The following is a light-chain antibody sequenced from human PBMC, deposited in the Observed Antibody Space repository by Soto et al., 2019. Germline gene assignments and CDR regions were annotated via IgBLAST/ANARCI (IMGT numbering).Light chain of an antibody. CDR2: GAS. V-gene: IGKV3-20*01. Sequence: EIVLTQSPGSLSLSPGQSATLSCRASQTVTSNYLVWYQQQPGQAPRLLIYGASTRATGIPDSFSGSGSGTDFSLSISRLEPEDFAVYYCQQFYSTPYTFGLGTKLEIK. J-gene: IGKJ2*01. CDR3: QQFYSTPYT. CDR1: QTVTSNY.